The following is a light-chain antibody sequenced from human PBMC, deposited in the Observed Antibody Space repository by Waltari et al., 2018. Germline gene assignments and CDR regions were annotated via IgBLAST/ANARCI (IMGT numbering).Light chain of an antibody. V-gene: IGKV1-5*01. CDR2: GAS. CDR3: QQYNGYFTWT. CDR1: QNIRDW. J-gene: IGKJ1*01. Sequence: DVQMTQSPSTLSASVGDRVTITCRASQNIRDWLAWYQLRPGKAPRLLIYGASTLPTGVPARFRGSGSATEFTLTINSLQPDDFATYYCQQYNGYFTWTFGQGTKVEIK.